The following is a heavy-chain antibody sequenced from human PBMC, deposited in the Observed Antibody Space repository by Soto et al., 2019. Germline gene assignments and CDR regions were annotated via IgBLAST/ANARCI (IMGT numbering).Heavy chain of an antibody. V-gene: IGHV4-61*08. CDR2: ISYSGST. Sequence: SETLSLTCTVAGASVSSGGFSWSWIRQPPGKGLEWIGSISYSGSTTYYPSLRSRVTMSVDTSKNQFSLRLNSVTAADTAIYFCARVTFLIVGSVFSTPFDFWGQGTLVTVSS. CDR1: GASVSSGGFS. CDR3: ARVTFLIVGSVFSTPFDF. D-gene: IGHD1-26*01. J-gene: IGHJ4*02.